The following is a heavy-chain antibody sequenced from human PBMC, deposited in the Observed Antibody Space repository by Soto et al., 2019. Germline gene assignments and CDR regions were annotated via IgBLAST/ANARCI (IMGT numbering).Heavy chain of an antibody. Sequence: SETLSLTCAVYSGSFSGYYWSWIRQPPGKGLEWIGEIYHGLSIVYNPSLKSRVTISGDSSKNQFSLKLSSVTAADTAVYYCARHRAYYFDYWGQATLVTVSS. CDR2: IYHGLSI. CDR1: SGSFSGYY. CDR3: ARHRAYYFDY. D-gene: IGHD3-10*01. V-gene: IGHV4-34*01. J-gene: IGHJ4*02.